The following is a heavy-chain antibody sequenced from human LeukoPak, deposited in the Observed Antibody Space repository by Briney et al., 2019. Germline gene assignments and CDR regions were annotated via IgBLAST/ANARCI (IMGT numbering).Heavy chain of an antibody. V-gene: IGHV4-59*11. CDR2: VSYSGST. CDR3: SRFADGYSFFDY. CDR1: GGSISSHY. D-gene: IGHD5-24*01. J-gene: IGHJ4*02. Sequence: SETLSLTCTVSGGSISSHYWNCLPQPPGKGLEWIGYVSYSGSTSYNPSLKSRVTISVDTSKSQFPLKLSSVSAADTAVYYCSRFADGYSFFDYWGQGTLVTVSS.